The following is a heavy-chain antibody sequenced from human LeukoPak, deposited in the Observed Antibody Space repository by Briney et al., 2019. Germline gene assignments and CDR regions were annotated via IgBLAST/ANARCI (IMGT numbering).Heavy chain of an antibody. CDR2: IYENGGTT. Sequence: GGPLRLSCVGSGFAFRSHAMSWVRQSPEKGLEFFSGIYENGGTTDSAATVKGRFSISRANSKNTLFLQINSLRAEHTAVYYCAKDGGLWVSAHWGDSWGRGTLVTVSS. V-gene: IGHV3-23*01. J-gene: IGHJ4*02. D-gene: IGHD7-27*01. CDR1: GFAFRSHA. CDR3: AKDGGLWVSAHWGDS.